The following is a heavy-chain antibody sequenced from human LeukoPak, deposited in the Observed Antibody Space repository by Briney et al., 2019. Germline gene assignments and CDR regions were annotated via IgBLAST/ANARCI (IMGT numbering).Heavy chain of an antibody. CDR1: GYSFTDYY. V-gene: IGHV1-2*02. J-gene: IGHJ4*02. CDR2: INPNHGGT. D-gene: IGHD6-13*01. CDR3: ARDYDSSSWHY. Sequence: ASVRVSYKASGYSFTDYYINWVRQAPGQGLEWMGWINPNHGGTHYAQKFQGRVTMTRDTSITTAYMELSRLRSDDTAVYYCARDYDSSSWHYWGQGTLVTVSS.